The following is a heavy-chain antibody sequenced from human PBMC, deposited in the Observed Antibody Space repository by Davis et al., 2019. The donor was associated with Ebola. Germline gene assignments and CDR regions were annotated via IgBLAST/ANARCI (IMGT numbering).Heavy chain of an antibody. Sequence: PGGSLRLSCAASGFTFSRYWMSWVRQAPGKGLEWVANIKQDGSEKYYVDSVKGRFTISRDNAKNSLYLQMNSLRAEDTAVYYCARDKGPDYCGGDCYSVAFDIWGQGTMVTVSS. V-gene: IGHV3-7*01. CDR2: IKQDGSEK. CDR1: GFTFSRYW. CDR3: ARDKGPDYCGGDCYSVAFDI. J-gene: IGHJ3*02. D-gene: IGHD2-21*01.